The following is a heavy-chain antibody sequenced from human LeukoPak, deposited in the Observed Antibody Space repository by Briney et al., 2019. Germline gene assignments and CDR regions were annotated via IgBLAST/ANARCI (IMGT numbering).Heavy chain of an antibody. CDR2: IYYSGST. CDR3: ARTSLGYCGSTSCYYYYYMDV. V-gene: IGHV4-59*11. D-gene: IGHD2-2*01. J-gene: IGHJ6*03. Sequence: SETLSLTCTVSGGSISSHYWSWIRQPPGKGLEWIGSIYYSGSTYYNPSLKSRVTISVDTSKNQFSLKLSSVTAADTAVYYCARTSLGYCGSTSCYYYYYMDVWGKGTTVTVSS. CDR1: GGSISSHY.